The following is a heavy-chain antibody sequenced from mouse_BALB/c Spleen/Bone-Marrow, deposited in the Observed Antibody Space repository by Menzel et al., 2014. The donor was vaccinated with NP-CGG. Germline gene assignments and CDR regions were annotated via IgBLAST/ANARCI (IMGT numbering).Heavy chain of an antibody. J-gene: IGHJ4*01. CDR2: ILPGSGST. D-gene: IGHD4-1*01. CDR1: GYTFSSYW. CDR3: ASRVGRGYAMDY. Sequence: VQGVESGAELMKPGASVKISCKATGYTFSSYWIEWVKQRPGHGLEWTGEILPGSGSTNYNEKFKGKATFTADTSSNTAYMQLSSLTSEDSAVYYCASRVGRGYAMDYWGQGTSVTVSS. V-gene: IGHV1-9*01.